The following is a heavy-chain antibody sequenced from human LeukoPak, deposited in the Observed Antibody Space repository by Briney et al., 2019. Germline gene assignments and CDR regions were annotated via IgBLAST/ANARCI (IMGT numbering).Heavy chain of an antibody. CDR2: ISWNSGSI. CDR1: GFTFDDYA. V-gene: IGHV3-9*01. J-gene: IGHJ4*02. CDR3: ARGDGGYTPFDY. D-gene: IGHD3-16*02. Sequence: GRSLRLSCAASGFTFDDYAMHWVRQAPGKGLEWVSGISWNSGSIGYADSVKGRFTISRDNAKNSLYLQMNSLRAEDTAVYYCARGDGGYTPFDYWGQGTLVTVSS.